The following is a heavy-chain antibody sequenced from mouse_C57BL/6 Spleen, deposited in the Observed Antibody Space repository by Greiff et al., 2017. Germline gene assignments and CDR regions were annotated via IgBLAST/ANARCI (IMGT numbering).Heavy chain of an antibody. V-gene: IGHV1-59*01. CDR1: GYTFTSYW. CDR3: ASPFFYGSSSAWFAY. D-gene: IGHD1-1*01. CDR2: IDPSDSYT. Sequence: QVQLQQPGAELVRPGTSVKLSCKASGYTFTSYWMHWVKQRPGQGLEWIGVIDPSDSYTNYNQKFKGKATLTVDTSSSTAYMQLSSLTSEDSAVYYGASPFFYGSSSAWFAYWGQGTLVTVSA. J-gene: IGHJ3*01.